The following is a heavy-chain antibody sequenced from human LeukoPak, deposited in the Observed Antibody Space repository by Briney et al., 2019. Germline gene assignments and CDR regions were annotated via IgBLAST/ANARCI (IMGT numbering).Heavy chain of an antibody. D-gene: IGHD6-19*01. CDR1: GFTFDDYA. Sequence: GGSLRLSCAASGFTFDDYAMHWVRQAPGKGLEWVSGISWNSGSKGYADSVKGRFTISRDNAKNSLYLQMNSLRAEDTALYYCAKDNIAVAGNIDYWGQGTLVTVSS. J-gene: IGHJ4*02. CDR2: ISWNSGSK. V-gene: IGHV3-9*01. CDR3: AKDNIAVAGNIDY.